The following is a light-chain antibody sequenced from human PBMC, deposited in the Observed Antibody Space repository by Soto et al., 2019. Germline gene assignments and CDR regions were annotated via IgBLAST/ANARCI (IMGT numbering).Light chain of an antibody. CDR3: QQYNVYLLT. Sequence: DIQMTQSPSTLSASVGDRVTITCRASQSITSWLAWYQQKPGKAPKLLIYDASSLASGVPSRFSGTGYGTEFTLTISSLEPDDFATYYCQQYNVYLLTFGGGTKVDIK. CDR1: QSITSW. CDR2: DAS. J-gene: IGKJ4*01. V-gene: IGKV1-5*01.